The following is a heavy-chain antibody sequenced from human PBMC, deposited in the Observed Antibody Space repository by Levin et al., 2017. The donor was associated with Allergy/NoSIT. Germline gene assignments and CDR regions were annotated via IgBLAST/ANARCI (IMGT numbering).Heavy chain of an antibody. J-gene: IGHJ3*02. CDR1: GLSFSRYW. CDR2: IKQDGSEK. V-gene: IGHV3-7*01. D-gene: IGHD3-22*01. Sequence: QSGGSLRLSCAASGLSFSRYWMSWVRQAPGKGPEWVANIKQDGSEKSYVDSVKGRLTISRDNTKNSLYLQMNSLRAEDTAVYYCAYYDDSRQAFDSWGQGTVVTVSS. CDR3: AYYDDSRQAFDS.